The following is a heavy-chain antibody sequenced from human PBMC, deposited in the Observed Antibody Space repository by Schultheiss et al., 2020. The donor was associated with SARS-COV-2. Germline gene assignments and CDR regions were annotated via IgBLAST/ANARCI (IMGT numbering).Heavy chain of an antibody. D-gene: IGHD6-19*01. V-gene: IGHV1-69*13. CDR2: IIPIFGTA. CDR1: GDTNYA. J-gene: IGHJ6*02. Sequence: SVKVSCKASGDTNYAISWVRQAPGQGLEWMGGIIPIFGTANYAQKFQGRVTITADESTSTAYMELSSLRSEDTAVYYCARWGWLVPYYYGMDVWGQGTTVTVSS. CDR3: ARWGWLVPYYYGMDV.